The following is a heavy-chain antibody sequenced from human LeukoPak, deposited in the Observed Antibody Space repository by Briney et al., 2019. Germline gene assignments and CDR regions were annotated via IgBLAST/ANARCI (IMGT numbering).Heavy chain of an antibody. CDR3: TSRIQVFDY. CDR2: IRSKANSYAT. CDR1: GFTFSGSA. D-gene: IGHD5-18*01. V-gene: IGHV3-73*01. J-gene: IGHJ4*02. Sequence: PGGSLRLSCAASGFTFSGSAMHWVRQASGKGLEWVGRIRSKANSYATAYAASVKGRFTISRDDSKNTAYLQMNSLKTEDTAVYYCTSRIQVFDYWGQGTLVTVSS.